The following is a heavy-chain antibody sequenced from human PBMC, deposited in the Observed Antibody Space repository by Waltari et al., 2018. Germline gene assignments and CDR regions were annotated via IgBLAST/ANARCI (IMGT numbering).Heavy chain of an antibody. J-gene: IGHJ5*02. D-gene: IGHD2-2*01. CDR2: INHSGST. CDR1: GGSFSGYY. Sequence: QVQLQQWGAGLLKPSETLSLTCAVYGGSFSGYYWSWIRQPPGKGLEWIGEINHSGSTNYNPSLKSRVTISVDTSKNQFSLKLSSVTAADTAVYYCARGTHVVPAAAWGQGTLVTVSS. CDR3: ARGTHVVPAAA. V-gene: IGHV4-34*01.